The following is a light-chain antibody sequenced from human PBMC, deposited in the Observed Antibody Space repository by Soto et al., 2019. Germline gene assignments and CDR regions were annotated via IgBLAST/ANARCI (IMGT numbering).Light chain of an antibody. J-gene: IGKJ1*01. CDR2: GPS. V-gene: IGKV3-20*01. CDR3: QLYGSSSWT. CDR1: QPVRPSF. Sequence: EGVLPHAADTLSLSPGQRATLSCRASQPVRPSFLAWYQQNVGQAPRLLMNGPSTRSTGVPDRFSRSVSGTGFTLTFSELEPEDFAVYYCQLYGSSSWTFGLGTKVDI.